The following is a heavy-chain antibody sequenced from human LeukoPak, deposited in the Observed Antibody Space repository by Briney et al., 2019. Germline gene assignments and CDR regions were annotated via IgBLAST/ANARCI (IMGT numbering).Heavy chain of an antibody. D-gene: IGHD2-2*01. V-gene: IGHV1-8*01. J-gene: IGHJ4*02. CDR1: GYTFTSYD. CDR2: MNPNSGNT. Sequence: ASVKVSCKASGYTFTSYDINWVRQATGQGLEWMGWMNPNSGNTGHAQKFQGRVTMTRNTSISTAYMELSSLRSEDTAVYYCARGRYRRYCSSTSCSYYFDYWGQGTLVTVSS. CDR3: ARGRYRRYCSSTSCSYYFDY.